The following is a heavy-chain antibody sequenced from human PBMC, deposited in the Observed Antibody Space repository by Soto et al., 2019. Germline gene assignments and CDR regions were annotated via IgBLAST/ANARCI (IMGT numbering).Heavy chain of an antibody. J-gene: IGHJ6*04. D-gene: IGHD3-16*01. Sequence: ASVKVSCKASGYTFTSYGISSLRQSTGQGLEWMGWISAYNGNTNYAQKLQGRVTMTTDTSTSTAYMELRSLSSDDTAVYYCARDDYGHQVYYYYGMDVWGKGTRVTVSS. V-gene: IGHV1-18*04. CDR1: GYTFTSYG. CDR3: ARDDYGHQVYYYYGMDV. CDR2: ISAYNGNT.